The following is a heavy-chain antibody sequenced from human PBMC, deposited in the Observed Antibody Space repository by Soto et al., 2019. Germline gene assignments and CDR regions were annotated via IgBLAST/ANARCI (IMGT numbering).Heavy chain of an antibody. V-gene: IGHV4-34*01. J-gene: IGHJ6*03. D-gene: IGHD4-17*01. CDR3: ARGSHDYGDYVALISYYYMDV. CDR2: INHSGST. CDR1: GGSFSGYY. Sequence: SETLSLTCAVYGGSFSGYYWSWIRQPPGKGLEWIGEINHSGSTNYNPSLKSRVTISVDTSKNQFSLKLSSVTAADTAVYYCARGSHDYGDYVALISYYYMDVWGKGTTVTVSS.